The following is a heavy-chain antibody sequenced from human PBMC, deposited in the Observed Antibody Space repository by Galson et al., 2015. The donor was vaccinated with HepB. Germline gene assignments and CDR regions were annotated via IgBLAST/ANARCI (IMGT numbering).Heavy chain of an antibody. D-gene: IGHD2-15*01. J-gene: IGHJ6*02. V-gene: IGHV1-18*01. CDR3: AFSSGVAATQALGMDV. CDR1: GYTFTSYG. CDR2: ISAYNGNT. Sequence: SVKVSCKASGYTFTSYGISWVRQAPGQGLEWMGWISAYNGNTNYAQKLQGRVTMTTDTSTSTAYMELRSLRSDDTAVYYCAFSSGVAATQALGMDVWGQGTTVTVSS.